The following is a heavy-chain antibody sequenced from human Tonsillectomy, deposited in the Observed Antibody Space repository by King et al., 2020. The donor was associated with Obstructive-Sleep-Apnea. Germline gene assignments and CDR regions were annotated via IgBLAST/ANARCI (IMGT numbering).Heavy chain of an antibody. CDR1: GYTFTSYY. CDR2: IYPRGGST. D-gene: IGHD2-8*02. J-gene: IGHJ4*02. V-gene: IGHV1-46*01. CDR3: ARDSGTWSLDY. Sequence: QLVQSGAEVKKPGASVKVSCKASGYTFTSYYMHWVRQAPGQGLEWMGIIYPRGGSTRYTQKFQGGVTMTRDTSTSTVYMELSTLRSEDTAVYYCARDSGTWSLDYWGQGPLVTVSS.